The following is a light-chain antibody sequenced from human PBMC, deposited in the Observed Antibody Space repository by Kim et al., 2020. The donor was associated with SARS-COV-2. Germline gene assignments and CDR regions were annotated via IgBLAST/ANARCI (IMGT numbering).Light chain of an antibody. V-gene: IGLV2-14*03. J-gene: IGLJ1*01. CDR1: SSDVGGYNY. CDR3: SSYTSSSTPDV. Sequence: ITITCTGTSSDVGGYNYVSWYQQHPGKAPNPMIYDVRNRPSGVSTRFSGSKSGNTASLTISGLQAEDEADYYCSSYTSSSTPDVFGTGTKVTVL. CDR2: DVR.